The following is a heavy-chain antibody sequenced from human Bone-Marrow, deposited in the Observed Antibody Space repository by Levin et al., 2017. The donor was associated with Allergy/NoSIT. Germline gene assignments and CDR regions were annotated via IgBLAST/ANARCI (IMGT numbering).Heavy chain of an antibody. CDR1: GFSFDDYA. J-gene: IGHJ6*02. V-gene: IGHV3-9*01. D-gene: IGHD5-18*01. Sequence: AGGSLRLSCAASGFSFDDYAMHWVRQAPGKGLEWVSGISWNSGNIGYAESVKGRFTISRDSAKNSLYLQMDSLRAEDTALYYCVRKRTAMVTILNYYYGMDVWGQGTTVTVSS. CDR2: ISWNSGNI. CDR3: VRKRTAMVTILNYYYGMDV.